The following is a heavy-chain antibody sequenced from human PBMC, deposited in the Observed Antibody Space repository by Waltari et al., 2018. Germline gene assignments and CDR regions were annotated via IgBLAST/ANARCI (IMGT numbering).Heavy chain of an antibody. V-gene: IGHV5-51*03. J-gene: IGHJ6*02. Sequence: EVQLVQSGAEVKKPGESLKISCKGSGYSFTSYWIGWVRQMPGKGLEWVGISYPGDPDTSYSPSFQGQVTISADKSISTAYLQWSSLKASDTAMYYCARSIFGVVTRSPGMDVWGQGTTVTVSS. CDR2: SYPGDPDT. CDR3: ARSIFGVVTRSPGMDV. CDR1: GYSFTSYW. D-gene: IGHD3-3*01.